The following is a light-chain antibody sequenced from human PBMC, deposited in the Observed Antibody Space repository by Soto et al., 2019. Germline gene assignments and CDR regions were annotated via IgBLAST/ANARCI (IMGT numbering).Light chain of an antibody. J-gene: IGLJ3*02. CDR1: SGSIASNY. Sequence: NFMLTQPHSVSESPGKTVIISCTRSSGSIASNYVQWYQQRPGSSPTTVIYEDNQRPSGVPDRFSGSIDSFSNSASLTISGLETEDEADYYCQSYEATKQVFGGGTTLTVL. V-gene: IGLV6-57*01. CDR2: EDN. CDR3: QSYEATKQV.